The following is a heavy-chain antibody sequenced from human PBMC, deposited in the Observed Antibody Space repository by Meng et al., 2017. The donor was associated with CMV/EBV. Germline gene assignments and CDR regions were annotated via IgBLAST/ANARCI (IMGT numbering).Heavy chain of an antibody. CDR1: GGSISSYY. Sequence: QVQLQELGPGLVKPSETLSLTCTVSGGSISSYYWSWIRQPAGKGLEWIGRIYTSGSTNYNPSLKSRVTMSVDTSKNQFSLKLSSVTAADTAVYYCVREMPIAAAGCFDYWGQGTLVTVSS. CDR3: VREMPIAAAGCFDY. D-gene: IGHD6-13*01. CDR2: IYTSGST. J-gene: IGHJ4*02. V-gene: IGHV4-4*07.